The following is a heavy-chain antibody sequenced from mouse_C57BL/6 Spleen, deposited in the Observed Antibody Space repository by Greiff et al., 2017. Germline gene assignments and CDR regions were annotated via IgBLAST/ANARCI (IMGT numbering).Heavy chain of an antibody. V-gene: IGHV1-61*01. Sequence: QVQLQQPGAELVRPGSSVKLSCTASGYTFTSYWMDWVKQRPGQGLEWIGNIYPSDSETHYNQKFKDKATLTVDKSSSTAYMQLSSLTSEDSAVYYCARGYDWNYFDYWGQGTTLTVSS. D-gene: IGHD2-10*02. CDR3: ARGYDWNYFDY. CDR1: GYTFTSYW. J-gene: IGHJ2*01. CDR2: IYPSDSET.